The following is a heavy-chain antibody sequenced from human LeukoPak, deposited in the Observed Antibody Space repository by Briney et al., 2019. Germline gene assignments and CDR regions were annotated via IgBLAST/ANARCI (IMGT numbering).Heavy chain of an antibody. V-gene: IGHV3-66*01. Sequence: PGGSLRLSCAASGFTVSTNYMTWIRQAPGRGLEWVSIIYSGGNTDYADSVKGRFTISRDDSKNTLYLQMNSLRAEDSAVYYCAGVTEYFRTLDGMDVWGQGSTVTVSS. CDR1: GFTVSTNY. CDR3: AGVTEYFRTLDGMDV. CDR2: IYSGGNT. J-gene: IGHJ6*02. D-gene: IGHD2/OR15-2a*01.